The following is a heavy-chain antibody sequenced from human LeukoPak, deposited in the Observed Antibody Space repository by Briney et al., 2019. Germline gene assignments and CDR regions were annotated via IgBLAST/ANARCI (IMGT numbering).Heavy chain of an antibody. CDR2: IRYDGSNK. D-gene: IGHD3-3*01. CDR1: GFTFSSYG. CDR3: SKDPHDFWSGYYPDAFDI. J-gene: IGHJ3*02. V-gene: IGHV3-30*02. Sequence: PGGSLRLSCAASGFTFSSYGMHWVRQAPGRGLEWVAFIRYDGSNKYYADSVKGRFTLSRDNSKKTLYLQMNSLRAEDTAVYYCSKDPHDFWSGYYPDAFDIWGQGTMVTVCS.